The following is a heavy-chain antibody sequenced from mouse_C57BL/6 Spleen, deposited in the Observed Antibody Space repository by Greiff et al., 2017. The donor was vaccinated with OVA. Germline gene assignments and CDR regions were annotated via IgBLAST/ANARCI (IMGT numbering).Heavy chain of an antibody. J-gene: IGHJ2*01. CDR3: ARLLRYYFDY. CDR2: INPSTGGT. Sequence: VQLKQSGPELVKPGASVKISCKASGYSFTGYYMNWVKQSPEASLEWIGEINPSTGGTTYNQKFKAKATLTVDKSSITAYMQLKSLTSEDSAVYYSARLLRYYFDYWGQGTTLTVSS. D-gene: IGHD1-1*01. CDR1: GYSFTGYY. V-gene: IGHV1-42*01.